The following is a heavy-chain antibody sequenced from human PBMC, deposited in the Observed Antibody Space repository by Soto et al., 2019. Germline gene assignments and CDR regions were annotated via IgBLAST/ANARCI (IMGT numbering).Heavy chain of an antibody. CDR1: GFSFSGYW. CDR3: ARDRTDYFGSSGYYKLPFFDH. D-gene: IGHD3-22*01. V-gene: IGHV3-7*01. J-gene: IGHJ4*02. Sequence: EVQLVESGGGLVQPGGSLRLSCAASGFSFSGYWMSWVRQAPGKGLEWVANIGQDGVEYYYVDSVKGRFTISRDNAKNSLYLQMSSLRGDDSAVYFCARDRTDYFGSSGYYKLPFFDHWGQGTQVSVSS. CDR2: IGQDGVEY.